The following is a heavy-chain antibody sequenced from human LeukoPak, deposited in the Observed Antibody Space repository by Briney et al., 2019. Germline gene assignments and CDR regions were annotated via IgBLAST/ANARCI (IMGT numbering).Heavy chain of an antibody. CDR2: IGGSGGST. CDR3: AKARAAASGMYYTVDC. D-gene: IGHD3-10*01. J-gene: IGHJ4*02. V-gene: IGHV3-23*01. Sequence: GGSLRLSCAASGFTFSTYDMSWVRQAPGKGLEWVSSIGGSGGSTYYSDSVKGRFTISRDNSKNTLYLQMNSLRAEDTAVFYCAKARAAASGMYYTVDCWGQGSLVTVSS. CDR1: GFTFSTYD.